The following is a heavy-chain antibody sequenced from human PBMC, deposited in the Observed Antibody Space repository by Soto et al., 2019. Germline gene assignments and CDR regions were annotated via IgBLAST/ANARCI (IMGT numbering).Heavy chain of an antibody. Sequence: SVKVSCKASGYTFTSYGISWVRQAPGQGLEWMGWISPIHGKANYAQKFQGRVTITADKSTSTAYMELSSLRSEDTAVYYCASLGYCSSTSCSHFDIWGEGTMVTVSS. V-gene: IGHV1-69*10. J-gene: IGHJ3*02. CDR3: ASLGYCSSTSCSHFDI. D-gene: IGHD2-2*01. CDR2: ISPIHGKA. CDR1: GYTFTSYG.